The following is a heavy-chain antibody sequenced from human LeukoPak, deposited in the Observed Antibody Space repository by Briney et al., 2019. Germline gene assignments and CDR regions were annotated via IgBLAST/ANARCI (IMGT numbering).Heavy chain of an antibody. Sequence: QXLEGMGXINPSGGSTSYAQKFQGRVTMTRDTSTSTVYMELSSLRSEDTAVYYCARDPHYDFWSGYYSYWGQGTLVTVSS. V-gene: IGHV1-46*01. D-gene: IGHD3-3*01. CDR3: ARDPHYDFWSGYYSY. CDR2: INPSGGST. J-gene: IGHJ4*02.